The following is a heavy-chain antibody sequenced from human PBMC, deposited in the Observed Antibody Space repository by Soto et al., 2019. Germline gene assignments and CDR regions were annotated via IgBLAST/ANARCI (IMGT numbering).Heavy chain of an antibody. D-gene: IGHD3-10*01. CDR3: ARGGITMVRGASLYYYYYMDV. J-gene: IGHJ6*03. CDR2: IWYDGSNK. V-gene: IGHV3-33*01. CDR1: GFTFSSYG. Sequence: GGSLRLSCAASGFTFSSYGMHWVRQAPGKGLEWVAVIWYDGSNKYYADSVKGRFTISRDNSKNTLYLQMKSLRAEDTAVYYCARGGITMVRGASLYYYYYMDVWGKGTTVTVSS.